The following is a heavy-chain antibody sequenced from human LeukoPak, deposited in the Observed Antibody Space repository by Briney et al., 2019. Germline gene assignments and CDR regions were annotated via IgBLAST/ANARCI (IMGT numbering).Heavy chain of an antibody. CDR3: ARANALYCSSTSCLFDY. V-gene: IGHV1-2*02. CDR1: GYTFIGYY. Sequence: ASVKVSCKASGYTFIGYYMHWVRQAPGQGLEWMAWIIPNSGGTYYAQNFHDRITMTRDTSISTAYMELSRLRSDDTAIYYCARANALYCSSTSCLFDYWGQGTLVTVSS. D-gene: IGHD2-2*01. J-gene: IGHJ4*02. CDR2: IIPNSGGT.